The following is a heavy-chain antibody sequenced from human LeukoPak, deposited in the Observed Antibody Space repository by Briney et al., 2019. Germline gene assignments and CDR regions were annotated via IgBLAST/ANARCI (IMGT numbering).Heavy chain of an antibody. V-gene: IGHV3-23*01. D-gene: IGHD3-22*01. CDR3: ASPYYYDSSGPSYYYYMDV. CDR2: ISGSGGGT. J-gene: IGHJ6*03. CDR1: GFTFSSYG. Sequence: GGSLRLSCAASGFTFSSYGMSRVRQAPGKGLEWVSAISGSGGGTYYADSAKGRFTISKDNSKNTLYLQMNSLRAEDTAVYYCASPYYYDSSGPSYYYYMDVWGKGTTVTVSS.